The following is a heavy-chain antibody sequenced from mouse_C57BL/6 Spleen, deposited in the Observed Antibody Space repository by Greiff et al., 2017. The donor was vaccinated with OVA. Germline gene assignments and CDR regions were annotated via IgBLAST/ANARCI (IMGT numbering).Heavy chain of an antibody. Sequence: QVQLQQSGAELVRPGASVTLSCKASGYTFTDYEMHWVKQTPVHGLEWIGAIDPETGGTAYNQKFKGKAILTADKSSSTAYMELRSLTSEDSAVYYCTRPTPIYYDYDEGYWGQGTTLTVSS. J-gene: IGHJ2*01. CDR1: GYTFTDYE. CDR2: IDPETGGT. V-gene: IGHV1-15*01. CDR3: TRPTPIYYDYDEGY. D-gene: IGHD2-4*01.